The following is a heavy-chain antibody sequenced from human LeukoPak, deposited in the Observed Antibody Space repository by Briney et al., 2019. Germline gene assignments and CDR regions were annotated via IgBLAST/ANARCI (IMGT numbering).Heavy chain of an antibody. CDR3: ARGTWELRDFDY. D-gene: IGHD1-26*01. CDR2: IYYSGST. J-gene: IGHJ4*02. V-gene: IGHV4-31*03. CDR1: GGSISSGGYY. Sequence: PSETLSLTCTVSGGSISSGGYYWSWIRQHPGKGLEWIGYIYYSGSTHYNPSLKSRVTISVDTSKNQFSLKLSSVTAADTAVYYCARGTWELRDFDYWGQGTLVTVSS.